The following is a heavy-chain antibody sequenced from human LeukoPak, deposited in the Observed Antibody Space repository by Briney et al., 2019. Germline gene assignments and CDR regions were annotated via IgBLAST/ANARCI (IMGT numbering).Heavy chain of an antibody. CDR3: ARGVSGSSPRTYYYYYYMDV. V-gene: IGHV1-46*01. D-gene: IGHD6-6*01. CDR1: GYTFTSHY. CDR2: MSPPGYT. Sequence: ASVKVSCTASGYTFTSHYIHWVRQAHGQGLEWMGSMSPPGYTTYAQNFQGRLTVTRDTSTSTAYMELSSLRSEDTAVYYCARGVSGSSPRTYYYYYYMDVWGKGTTVTVSS. J-gene: IGHJ6*03.